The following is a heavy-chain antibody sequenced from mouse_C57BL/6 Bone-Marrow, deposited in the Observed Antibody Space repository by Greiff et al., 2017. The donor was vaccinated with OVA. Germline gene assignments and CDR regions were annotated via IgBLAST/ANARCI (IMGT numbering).Heavy chain of an antibody. CDR1: GFTFSSYT. J-gene: IGHJ4*01. V-gene: IGHV5-9*01. Sequence: EVKLVESGGGLVKPGGSLKLSCAASGFTFSSYTMSWVRQTPEKRLEWVATISGGGGNTYYPDSVKGRFTISRDNAKNTLYLQMSSLRSEDTALYYCARHYEYDHYYAMDYWGQGTSVTVST. D-gene: IGHD2-4*01. CDR3: ARHYEYDHYYAMDY. CDR2: ISGGGGNT.